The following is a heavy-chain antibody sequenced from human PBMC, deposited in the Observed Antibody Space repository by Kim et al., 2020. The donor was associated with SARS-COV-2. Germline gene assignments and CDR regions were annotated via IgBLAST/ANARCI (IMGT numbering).Heavy chain of an antibody. J-gene: IGHJ5*02. Sequence: GGSLRLSCAASGFTFSDYWMNWVRQAPGKGLEWVANIKQDGNVNYYVDSVKGRFTISRDNANNSLYLQMSSLRAEDTAVYYCARAHISYSSTLRFDPWGQGTLVTVSS. CDR1: GFTFSDYW. CDR3: ARAHISYSSTLRFDP. V-gene: IGHV3-7*01. D-gene: IGHD6-13*01. CDR2: IKQDGNVN.